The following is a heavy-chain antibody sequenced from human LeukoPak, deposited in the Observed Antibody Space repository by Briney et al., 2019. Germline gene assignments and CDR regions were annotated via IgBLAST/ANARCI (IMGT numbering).Heavy chain of an antibody. CDR1: GFTVSSNY. D-gene: IGHD6-19*01. CDR3: ASGGGRSSGWSEGEYFDY. V-gene: IGHV3-66*01. Sequence: GSLRLSCAASGFTVSSNYMSWVRQAPGKGLEWVSVIYSGGSTYYADSVKGRFTISRDNSKNTLYLQMNSLRAEDTAVYYCASGGGRSSGWSEGEYFDYWGQGPRSPSPQ. J-gene: IGHJ4*02. CDR2: IYSGGST.